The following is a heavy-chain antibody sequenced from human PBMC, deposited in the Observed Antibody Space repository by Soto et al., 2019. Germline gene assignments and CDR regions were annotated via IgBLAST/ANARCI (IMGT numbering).Heavy chain of an antibody. CDR3: ATTIIVILAPASGGTSFDY. Sequence: GGSLRLSCAASGFTFSSYAMHWVSQAPGKGLEWVAVISYDGSNKYYADSVKGRFTISRDNSKNTLYLQMNSLRAEDTAVYYCATTIIVILAPASGGTSFDYWGQGTLVTVSS. D-gene: IGHD3-22*01. CDR1: GFTFSSYA. CDR2: ISYDGSNK. J-gene: IGHJ4*02. V-gene: IGHV3-30-3*01.